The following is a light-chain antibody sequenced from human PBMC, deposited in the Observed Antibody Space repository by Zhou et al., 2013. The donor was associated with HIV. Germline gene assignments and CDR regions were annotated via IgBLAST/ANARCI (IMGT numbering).Light chain of an antibody. J-gene: IGKJ4*01. V-gene: IGKV1-5*03. Sequence: DIQLTQSPSTLSASLGDRVTITCRASQPIGFWLAWYQQKPGKAPKLLISKAYTLESGVPSRFSGSGSGTEFTLTISSLQPDDFAIYYCLQHNRHPSFGGGTKVEMK. CDR3: LQHNRHPS. CDR1: QPIGFW. CDR2: KAY.